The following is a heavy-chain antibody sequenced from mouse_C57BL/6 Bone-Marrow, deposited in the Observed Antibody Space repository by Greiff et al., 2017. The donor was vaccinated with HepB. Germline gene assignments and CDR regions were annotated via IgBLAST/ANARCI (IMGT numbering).Heavy chain of an antibody. CDR2: IDPENGDT. J-gene: IGHJ2*01. D-gene: IGHD1-1*01. V-gene: IGHV14-4*01. CDR1: GFNIKDDY. CDR3: TTNHYGGDY. Sequence: EVQLQESGAELVRPGASVKLSCTASGFNIKDDYMHWVKQRPEQGLEWIGGIDPENGDTEYASKFQGKATITADTSSNTAYLQLSSLTSEDTAVYYCTTNHYGGDYWGQGTTLTVSS.